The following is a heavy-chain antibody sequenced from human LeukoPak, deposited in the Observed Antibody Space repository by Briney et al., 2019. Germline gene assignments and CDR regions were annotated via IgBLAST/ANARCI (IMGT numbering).Heavy chain of an antibody. CDR3: AREVGSSSWYGNDAFDI. J-gene: IGHJ3*02. CDR2: INPNSGGT. Sequence: ASVKVSCKASGYTFAGYYMHWVRQAPGQGLEWMGWINPNSGGTNYAQKFQGRVTMTRDTSISTAYMELSRLRSDDTAVYYCAREVGSSSWYGNDAFDIWGQGTMVTVSS. V-gene: IGHV1-2*02. CDR1: GYTFAGYY. D-gene: IGHD6-13*01.